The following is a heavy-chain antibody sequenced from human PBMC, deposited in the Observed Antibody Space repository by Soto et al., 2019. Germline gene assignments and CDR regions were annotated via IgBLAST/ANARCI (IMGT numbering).Heavy chain of an antibody. Sequence: ASVKVSCKASCYTFTSYGISWVRQAPGQGLEWMGWISAYNGNTNYAQKLQGRVTMTTDTSTSTAYMELRSLRSDDTAVYYCARENRDCGGDCSLYYYYYMDVWGKGTTVTVSS. J-gene: IGHJ6*03. CDR1: CYTFTSYG. V-gene: IGHV1-18*01. D-gene: IGHD2-21*01. CDR2: ISAYNGNT. CDR3: ARENRDCGGDCSLYYYYYMDV.